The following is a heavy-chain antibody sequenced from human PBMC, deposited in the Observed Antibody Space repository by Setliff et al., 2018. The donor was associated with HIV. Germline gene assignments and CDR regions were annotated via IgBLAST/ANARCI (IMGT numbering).Heavy chain of an antibody. CDR3: ARHGGYSYFYYYYMDV. D-gene: IGHD4-17*01. CDR2: IYYSGTT. Sequence: SETLSLTCTVSGGSISSGVSYWSWIRQLPGKGLEWIGYIYYSGTTYYNPSLKSRATISVDTSKNQFSLKLTSVTAADTAVYYCARHGGYSYFYYYYMDVWGKGTTVTVSS. V-gene: IGHV4-31*03. J-gene: IGHJ6*03. CDR1: GGSISSGVSY.